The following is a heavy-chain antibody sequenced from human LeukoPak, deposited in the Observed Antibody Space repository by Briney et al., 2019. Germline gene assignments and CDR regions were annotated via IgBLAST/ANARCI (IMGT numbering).Heavy chain of an antibody. CDR2: ISRSSDSSI. Sequence: LSLTCTVSGGSISSSSYYWGWIRQPPGKGLEWVSYISRSSDSSIYYADSVKGRFTISRDNAKNSLYLQLNSLRAEDTAVYYCARDRFRRSEDYWGQGTLVTDSS. CDR1: GGSISSSSYY. V-gene: IGHV3-11*04. CDR3: ARDRFRRSEDY. J-gene: IGHJ4*02.